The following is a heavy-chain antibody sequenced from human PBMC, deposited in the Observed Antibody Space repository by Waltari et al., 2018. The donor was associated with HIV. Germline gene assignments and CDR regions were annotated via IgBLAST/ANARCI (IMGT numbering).Heavy chain of an antibody. CDR3: ATVTWFRVED. V-gene: IGHV3-7*01. Sequence: EVQLVESGGGLVQPGGSLRLSCAASGFRFSDSWMVWVRQTPGKGLECVAKIKPDGSDAFHVDSARGRFSTSRDNAENSLYLQMNNPRDEDTAVYYCATVTWFRVEDWGQGTLVTVSS. CDR1: GFRFSDSW. J-gene: IGHJ4*02. D-gene: IGHD3-10*01. CDR2: IKPDGSDA.